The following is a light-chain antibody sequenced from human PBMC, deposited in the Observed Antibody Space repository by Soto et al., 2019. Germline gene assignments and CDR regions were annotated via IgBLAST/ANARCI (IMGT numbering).Light chain of an antibody. J-gene: IGKJ1*01. CDR1: QSVSSDY. Sequence: EIVLTQSPGTLSLSPGERATLSCRASQSVSSDYLAWYQLKPGQAPRLLIYGASSRATGIPDRFSGSGSGTDFTLTISRLDPEDFAVYFCQHYGSSPRTSGQGTKVDIK. CDR3: QHYGSSPRT. V-gene: IGKV3-20*01. CDR2: GAS.